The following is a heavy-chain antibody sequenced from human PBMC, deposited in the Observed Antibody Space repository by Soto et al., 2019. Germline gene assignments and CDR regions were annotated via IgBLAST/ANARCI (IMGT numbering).Heavy chain of an antibody. CDR3: ARYYADSSGYQSRYYYYGMDV. J-gene: IGHJ6*02. CDR1: GGSISSSNW. Sequence: PSETLSLTCAVSGGSISSSNWWSWVRQPPGKGLEWIGEIYHSGSTNYNPSLKSRVTISVDKSKNQFSLKLSSVTAADTAVYYCARYYADSSGYQSRYYYYGMDVWGQVTTVTVSS. D-gene: IGHD3-22*01. V-gene: IGHV4-4*02. CDR2: IYHSGST.